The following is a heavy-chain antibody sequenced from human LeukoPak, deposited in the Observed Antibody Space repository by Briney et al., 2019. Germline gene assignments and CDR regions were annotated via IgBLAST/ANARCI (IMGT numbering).Heavy chain of an antibody. CDR1: GGTFSSYA. CDR2: IIPIFGTA. D-gene: IGHD3-10*01. CDR3: ASGYYYGSGSYVY. V-gene: IGHV1-69*05. J-gene: IGHJ4*02. Sequence: SVKVSCKASGGTFSSYAISWVRQAPGQGLEWMGRIIPIFGTANYAQKFQGRVTITTDESTSTAYMELSSLRSEDTAVYYCASGYYYGSGSYVYWGQGTLDTVSS.